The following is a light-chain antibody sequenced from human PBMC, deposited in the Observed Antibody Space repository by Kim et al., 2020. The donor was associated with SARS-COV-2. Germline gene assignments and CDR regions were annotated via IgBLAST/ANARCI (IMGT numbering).Light chain of an antibody. CDR1: SANVGNQG. CDR3: SAWDSSLNAWV. Sequence: QAGLTQPPSVSKGLRQTATLTCTGNSANVGNQGAALLQQHQGHPPKLLSYRNNNRPSGISERLSASRSGNTASLTITGLQPEDEADYYCSAWDSSLNAWVFGGGTQLTVL. V-gene: IGLV10-54*01. J-gene: IGLJ3*02. CDR2: RNN.